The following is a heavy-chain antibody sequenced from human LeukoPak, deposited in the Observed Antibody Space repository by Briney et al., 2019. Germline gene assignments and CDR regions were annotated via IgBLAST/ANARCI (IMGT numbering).Heavy chain of an antibody. CDR3: AREESGGYFDY. CDR1: GFTFTNYY. J-gene: IGHJ4*02. Sequence: SVKVSCKASGFTFTNYYMHWVRQAPGQGLEWMGLINPSGSNTNYAQKFRGRVTMTRDTSATTVYMELSSLRSEDTAVYYCAREESGGYFDYGGQGTLVSVSS. V-gene: IGHV1-46*01. D-gene: IGHD2-8*02. CDR2: INPSGSNT.